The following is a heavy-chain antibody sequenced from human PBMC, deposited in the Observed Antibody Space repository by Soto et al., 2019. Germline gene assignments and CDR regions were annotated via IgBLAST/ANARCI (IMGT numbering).Heavy chain of an antibody. J-gene: IGHJ4*02. V-gene: IGHV3-7*01. CDR1: GFTFSSYW. CDR3: ARVAGLAGHV. Sequence: EAQLMESGGGLVQPGGSLRLSCAASGFTFSSYWMSWVRQAPGKGLEWVANIKQDGGDKYYVDSVKGRFIISRDNAKNSLYLQMDSLRAEDTALYYCARVAGLAGHVWGQGTLVTVSS. D-gene: IGHD6-19*01. CDR2: IKQDGGDK.